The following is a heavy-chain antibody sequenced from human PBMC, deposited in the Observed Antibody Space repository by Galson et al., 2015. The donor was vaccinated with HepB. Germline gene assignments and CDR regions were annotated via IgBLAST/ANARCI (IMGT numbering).Heavy chain of an antibody. V-gene: IGHV3-30*04. Sequence: SLRLSCAASGFTFSSYAMHWVRQAPGKGLEWVAVISYDGSNKYYADSVKGRFTISRDNSKNTLYLQMNSLRAEDTAVYYCARDVGGSSGPHWFDPWGQGTLVTVSS. CDR2: ISYDGSNK. CDR3: ARDVGGSSGPHWFDP. D-gene: IGHD6-19*01. J-gene: IGHJ5*02. CDR1: GFTFSSYA.